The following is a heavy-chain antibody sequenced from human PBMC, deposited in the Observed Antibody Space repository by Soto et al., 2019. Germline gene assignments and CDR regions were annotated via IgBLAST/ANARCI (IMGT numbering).Heavy chain of an antibody. V-gene: IGHV4-30-2*01. CDR2: IYHSGST. CDR1: GGSISSGGYS. Sequence: SETLSLTCAVSGGSISSGGYSWSWIRQPPGKGLEWIGYIYHSGSTYYNPSLKSRVTISVDRSKNQFSLKLSSVTAADTAVYYCAREHNWNYGGFDPWGQGTLVTVSS. D-gene: IGHD1-7*01. CDR3: AREHNWNYGGFDP. J-gene: IGHJ5*02.